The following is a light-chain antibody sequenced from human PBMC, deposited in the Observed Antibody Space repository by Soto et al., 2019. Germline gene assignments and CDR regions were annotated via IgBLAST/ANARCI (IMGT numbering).Light chain of an antibody. CDR1: QSISSW. CDR2: KAC. CDR3: QQYNSYPLT. Sequence: DIQMTQSPSTLSASVGDIVTITCRASQSISSWLAWYQQKPGKAPKLLIYKACILESGVPSRVSGSGAGTECTLTISSLQPEDVATYYCQQYNSYPLTFGGGTKVEIK. J-gene: IGKJ4*01. V-gene: IGKV1-5*03.